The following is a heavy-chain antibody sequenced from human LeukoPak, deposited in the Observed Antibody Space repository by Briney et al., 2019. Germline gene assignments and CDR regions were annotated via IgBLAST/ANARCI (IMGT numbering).Heavy chain of an antibody. D-gene: IGHD1-26*01. Sequence: PGGSLRLSCAASGFTFSSYGMSWVRQAPGKGLEWVSAISGSGGSTYYADSVKGRFTISRHNSKNTLYLQMDSLSGADTAVYYCARGLQPSGSTYFDSWGQGTLVTVSS. CDR1: GFTFSSYG. J-gene: IGHJ4*02. CDR3: ARGLQPSGSTYFDS. V-gene: IGHV3-23*01. CDR2: ISGSGGST.